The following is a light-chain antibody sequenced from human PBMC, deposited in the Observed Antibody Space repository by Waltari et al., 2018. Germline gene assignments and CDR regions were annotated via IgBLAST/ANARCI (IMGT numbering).Light chain of an antibody. CDR3: QQYNNWPPYT. V-gene: IGKV3-15*01. Sequence: EIVMTQSPATLSVAPGERATLPCRASQSVSSNLAWYHQRPGQAPRPLIDAASTRATGIPARFSGSGSGTEFTLTISSLQSEDFAVYYCQQYNNWPPYTFGQGTKLEIK. CDR1: QSVSSN. J-gene: IGKJ2*01. CDR2: AAS.